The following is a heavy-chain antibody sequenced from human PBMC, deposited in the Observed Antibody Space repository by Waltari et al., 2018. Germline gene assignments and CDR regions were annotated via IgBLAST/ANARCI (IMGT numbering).Heavy chain of an antibody. D-gene: IGHD4-4*01. J-gene: IGHJ3*02. V-gene: IGHV3-9*01. Sequence: EVQLVESGGGLVQPGRSLRLSCAASGFTFDDYAMHWVRQAPGKGLEWVSGISWNSGSIGYADSVKGRFTISRDNSKNTLYLQMNSLRAEDTAVYYCAKDHSTASDAFDIWGQGTMVTVSS. CDR3: AKDHSTASDAFDI. CDR2: ISWNSGSI. CDR1: GFTFDDYA.